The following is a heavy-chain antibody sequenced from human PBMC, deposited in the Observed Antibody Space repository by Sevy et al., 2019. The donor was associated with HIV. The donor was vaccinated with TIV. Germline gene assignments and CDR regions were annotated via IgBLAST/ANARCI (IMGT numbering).Heavy chain of an antibody. CDR1: GGSFSGYY. CDR2: INHSGST. CDR3: AGTVFLRITGTTRHNWFDP. J-gene: IGHJ5*02. V-gene: IGHV4-34*01. D-gene: IGHD1-7*01. Sequence: SETLSLTCAVYGGSFSGYYWSWIRQPPGKGLEWIGEINHSGSTNYNPSLKSRVTISVDTSKNQFSLKLSSVTAADTAVYYCAGTVFLRITGTTRHNWFDPWGQGTLVTVSS.